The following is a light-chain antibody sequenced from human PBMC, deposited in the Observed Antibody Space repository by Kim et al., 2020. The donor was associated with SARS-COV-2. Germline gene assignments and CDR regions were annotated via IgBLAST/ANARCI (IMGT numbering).Light chain of an antibody. CDR2: GAS. V-gene: IGKV3-15*01. CDR3: HQYTNWPPWT. J-gene: IGKJ1*01. Sequence: EIVMTQSPATLSVSPGERVTLSCRTSQSVSSDLAWFQQKPGQAPRPLIYGASTRFTGIPARFSGSGSGTEFTLTISRVQSEDFAVYYCHQYTNWPPWTFGQGTKVDIK. CDR1: QSVSSD.